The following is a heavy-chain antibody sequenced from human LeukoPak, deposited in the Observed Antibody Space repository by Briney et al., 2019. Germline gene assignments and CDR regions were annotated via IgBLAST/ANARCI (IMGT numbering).Heavy chain of an antibody. CDR3: ACGTGDYGDYGGGTFDY. CDR1: GGTFSSYA. Sequence: ASVKVSCKASGGTFSSYAISWVRQAPGQGLEWMGGIIPIFGTANYAQKFQGRVTITADESTSTAYMELSSLRSEDTAVYYCACGTGDYGDYGGGTFDYWGQGTLVTVSS. CDR2: IIPIFGTA. J-gene: IGHJ4*02. V-gene: IGHV1-69*13. D-gene: IGHD4-17*01.